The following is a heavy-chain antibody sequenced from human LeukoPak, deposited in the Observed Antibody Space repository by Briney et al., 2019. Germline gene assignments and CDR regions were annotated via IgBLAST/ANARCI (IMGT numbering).Heavy chain of an antibody. V-gene: IGHV4-59*01. J-gene: IGHJ3*01. CDR2: IYYGGNT. CDR1: GGSISSYY. Sequence: PSETLSLTCTVSGGSISSYYWSWIRQPPGKGLEWIGYIYYGGNTYYNPSLKSRVTISVDTSKNQFSLKVNSVTAADTAVYYCARTKPLDPFDFWGQGTLVTVSS. CDR3: ARTKPLDPFDF.